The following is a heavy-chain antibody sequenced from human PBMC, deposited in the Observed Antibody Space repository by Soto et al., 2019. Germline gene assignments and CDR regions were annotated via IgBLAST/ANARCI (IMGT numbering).Heavy chain of an antibody. CDR1: GFTVSSNY. CDR2: IYRGGSK. CDR3: ARDRVESGYPEFLQP. Sequence: EVQLVESGGGWIQPGGSLRLSCAAYGFTVSSNYMSWVRQAPGKGLEWVSVIYRGGSKYYADSVKGRFTISRDNSKNTRYLQMNSLRAENTAVYYCARDRVESGYPEFLQPWGQGTLVTVSS. D-gene: IGHD3-22*01. V-gene: IGHV3-53*01. J-gene: IGHJ1*01.